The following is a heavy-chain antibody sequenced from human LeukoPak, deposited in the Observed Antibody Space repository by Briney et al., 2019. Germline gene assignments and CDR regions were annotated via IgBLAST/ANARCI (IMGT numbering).Heavy chain of an antibody. D-gene: IGHD6-13*01. V-gene: IGHV4-34*01. Sequence: GSLRLSCAASGFTFSSYAMSWIRQPPGKGLEWIGEINHSGSTNYNPSLKSRVTISVDTSKNQFSLKLSSVTAADTAVYYCARVFPEIIIAAAGNDAFDIWGQGTMVTVSS. CDR3: ARVFPEIIIAAAGNDAFDI. CDR1: GFTFSSYA. J-gene: IGHJ3*02. CDR2: INHSGST.